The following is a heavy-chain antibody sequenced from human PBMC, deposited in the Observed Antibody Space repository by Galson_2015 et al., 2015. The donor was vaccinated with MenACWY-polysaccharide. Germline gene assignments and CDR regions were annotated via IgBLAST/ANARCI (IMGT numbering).Heavy chain of an antibody. J-gene: IGHJ4*02. CDR2: ISSSSTSI. CDR1: GFILSSRS. D-gene: IGHD4/OR15-4a*01. V-gene: IGHV3-48*02. Sequence: SLRLSCAASGFILSSRSMNWVRQAPGRGLEWISYISSSSTSINYADSVKGRFTISRDNAKNSLYLQMNSLRDEDTAVYYCAKSMTILDYWGQGTLVTVSS. CDR3: AKSMTILDY.